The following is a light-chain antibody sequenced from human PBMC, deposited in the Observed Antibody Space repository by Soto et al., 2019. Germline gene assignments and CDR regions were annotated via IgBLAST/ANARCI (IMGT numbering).Light chain of an antibody. CDR3: TSFTTTNIWV. Sequence: QSALTQPASVSGSPGQSITISCTGTNSDIGIYNYVSWYQQHPGKAPKLVICEVTNRPSGVSSRFSGSKSGNTASLTISGLRAEDEADDYCTSFTTTNIWVFGGGTKLTVL. V-gene: IGLV2-14*01. J-gene: IGLJ3*02. CDR2: EVT. CDR1: NSDIGIYNY.